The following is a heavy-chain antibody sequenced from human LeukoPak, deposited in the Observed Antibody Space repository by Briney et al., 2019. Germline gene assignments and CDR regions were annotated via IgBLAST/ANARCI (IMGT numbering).Heavy chain of an antibody. D-gene: IGHD3-10*01. J-gene: IGHJ5*02. CDR3: AREPYGEITMVRGVIKNNWFDP. Sequence: GGSLRLSCAASGFTFSSHGMQWVRQAPGKGLEWVAFIRYDGTNKYYTDSARGRFTVSRDNSKNTLYLQMNSLRGEDTAVYYCAREPYGEITMVRGVIKNNWFDPWGQGTLVTVSS. CDR2: IRYDGTNK. V-gene: IGHV3-30*02. CDR1: GFTFSSHG.